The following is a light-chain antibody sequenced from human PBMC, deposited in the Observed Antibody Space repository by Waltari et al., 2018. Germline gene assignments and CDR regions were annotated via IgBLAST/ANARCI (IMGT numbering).Light chain of an antibody. V-gene: IGKV3-15*01. CDR2: DAS. CDR3: QQYASPPPLT. J-gene: IGKJ4*01. Sequence: EIVMTQSPATLSVSPGGRATLSCRASPSITKKLAWDQQKPGQAPRLLIYDASTRATGVPARFSGSGSGTEFTLTISSLQSEDFAVYYCQQYASPPPLTFGGGAKVEIK. CDR1: PSITKK.